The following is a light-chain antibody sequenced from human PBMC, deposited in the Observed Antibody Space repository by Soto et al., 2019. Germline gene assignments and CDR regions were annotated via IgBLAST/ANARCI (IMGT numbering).Light chain of an antibody. CDR1: QSVSSSY. CDR2: GAS. V-gene: IGKV3-20*01. J-gene: IGKJ1*01. Sequence: VLTQSPGTLSLSPGERATLSCRASQSVSSSYVAWYQQKRGQAPRLLMYGASSRATGIPDRFSGSGSGTDYTHTISCLEPEEGEEYYCQECPGRPLPTYVQGTKVDIK. CDR3: QECPGRPLPT.